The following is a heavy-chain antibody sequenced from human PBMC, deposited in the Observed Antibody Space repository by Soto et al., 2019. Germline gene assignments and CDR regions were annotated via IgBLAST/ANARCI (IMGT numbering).Heavy chain of an antibody. D-gene: IGHD5-12*01. CDR2: INCKTGQT. J-gene: IGHJ4*02. CDR3: GRDSAILPGSYFDY. V-gene: IGHV1-2*02. CDR1: GYTFTDYY. Sequence: QVQLVQSGAEMKEPGAAVKVSCKASGYTFTDYYSHWVRQAPGQGLEWMAWINCKTGQTRYAQKFQGRLTVTRDTSITTSHMDLSGLRFDDTATYACGRDSAILPGSYFDYWGQGSLVSVSS.